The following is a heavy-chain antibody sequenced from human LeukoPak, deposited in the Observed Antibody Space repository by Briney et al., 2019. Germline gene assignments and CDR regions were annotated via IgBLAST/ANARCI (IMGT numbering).Heavy chain of an antibody. Sequence: GASVNVSFTASGYTFTIYGISWERQAPGQRLEWMGWISAYNGNTNYAQKLQGRVTMTTDTSTSTAYMELRSLRSDDTAVYYCARVFYGSGSYYPGEYYYYMDVWGKGTTVTVSS. J-gene: IGHJ6*03. CDR1: GYTFTIYG. V-gene: IGHV1-18*01. CDR2: ISAYNGNT. CDR3: ARVFYGSGSYYPGEYYYYMDV. D-gene: IGHD3-10*01.